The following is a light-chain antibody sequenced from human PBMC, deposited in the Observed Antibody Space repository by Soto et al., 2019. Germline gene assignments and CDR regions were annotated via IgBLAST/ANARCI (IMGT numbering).Light chain of an antibody. Sequence: QSALTHLASGSGSLEHWFPFSATGTTGAIGGNNYVSWYQQHPGKAPKLMIYDVSDRPSGVSNRFSGSKSGNTASLTISGLQAEDEADYYCGSYASSNTVLFGGGTKLTVL. J-gene: IGLJ2*01. V-gene: IGLV2-14*03. CDR1: TGAIGGNNY. CDR3: GSYASSNTVL. CDR2: DVS.